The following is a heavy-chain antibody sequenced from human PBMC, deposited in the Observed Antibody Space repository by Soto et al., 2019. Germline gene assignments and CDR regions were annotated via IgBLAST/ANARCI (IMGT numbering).Heavy chain of an antibody. V-gene: IGHV4-59*12. CDR1: GGSISSYY. Sequence: PSETLSLTCTVSGGSISSYYWSWIRQPPGKGLEWIGYIYYSGSTNYNPSPKSRVTISVDTSKNQFSLKLSSVTAADTAVYYCARGHITNWFDPWGQGTLVTVSS. CDR3: ARGHITNWFDP. D-gene: IGHD3-10*01. J-gene: IGHJ5*02. CDR2: IYYSGST.